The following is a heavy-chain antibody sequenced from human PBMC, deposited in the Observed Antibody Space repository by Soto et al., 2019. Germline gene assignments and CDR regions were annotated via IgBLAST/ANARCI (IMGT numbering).Heavy chain of an antibody. CDR2: MNPNTGDT. CDR1: GYTFTGSY. D-gene: IGHD1-26*01. CDR3: ARAWGYSGTYQFSFDY. Sequence: ASVKVSCKASGYTFTGSYIHWVLQAPGQGLEWMGWMNPNTGDTNYTQKLQDWVTMSRDTSITTAYMELTRLRSDDTAVYYCARAWGYSGTYQFSFDYWGQGTLVTVSS. J-gene: IGHJ4*02. V-gene: IGHV1-2*04.